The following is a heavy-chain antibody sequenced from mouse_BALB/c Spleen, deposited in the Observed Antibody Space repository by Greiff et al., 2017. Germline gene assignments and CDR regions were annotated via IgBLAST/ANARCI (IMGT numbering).Heavy chain of an antibody. CDR2: INPGSGGT. CDR3: ARSDGNYGYYAMDY. CDR1: GYAFTNYL. Sequence: QVQLQQSGAELVRPGTSVKVSCKASGYAFTNYLIEWVKQRPGQGLEWIGVINPGSGGTNYNEKFKGKATLTADKSSSTAYMQLSSLTSDDSAVYFCARSDGNYGYYAMDYWGQGTSVTVSS. J-gene: IGHJ4*01. V-gene: IGHV1-54*01. D-gene: IGHD2-1*01.